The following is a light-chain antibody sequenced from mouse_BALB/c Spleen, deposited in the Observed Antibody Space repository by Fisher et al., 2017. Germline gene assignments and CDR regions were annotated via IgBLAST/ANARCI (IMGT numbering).Light chain of an antibody. CDR2: DTS. CDR3: QQWSSNTWT. V-gene: IGKV4-55*01. CDR1: SSVSY. J-gene: IGKJ1*01. Sequence: IVMTQTPAIMSASPGEKVTMTCSASSSVSYMYWYQQKPGSSPRLLIYDTSNLASGVPARFSGSGSGTSYSLTISSMEAEDAATYYCQQWSSNTWTFGGGTKLEIK.